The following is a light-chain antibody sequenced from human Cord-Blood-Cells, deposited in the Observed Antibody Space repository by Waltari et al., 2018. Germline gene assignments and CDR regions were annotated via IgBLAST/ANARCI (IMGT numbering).Light chain of an antibody. CDR1: ECVLYRSNNKSY. J-gene: IGKJ2*01. Sequence: DIVMTQSPDSLAVSLGERATINCKSSECVLYRSNNKSYLAWYQQKPGQPPKLLIYWASTRESGVPDRFSGSGSGTDFTLTISSLQAEDVAVYYCQQYYSTPPYTFGQGTKLEIK. CDR2: WAS. V-gene: IGKV4-1*01. CDR3: QQYYSTPPYT.